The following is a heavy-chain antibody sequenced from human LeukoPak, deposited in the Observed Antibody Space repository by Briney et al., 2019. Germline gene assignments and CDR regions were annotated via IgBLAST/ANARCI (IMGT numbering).Heavy chain of an antibody. CDR3: AREFPTPYYSNSLRSPFDP. J-gene: IGHJ5*02. D-gene: IGHD4-11*01. V-gene: IGHV1-69*13. Sequence: SVKVSCKASGGTFSSYAISWVRQAPGQGLEWMGGIIPIFGTANYAQKFQGRVTITADESTSTAYMELSSLRSEDTAVYYCAREFPTPYYSNSLRSPFDPWGQGTLVTVSS. CDR2: IIPIFGTA. CDR1: GGTFSSYA.